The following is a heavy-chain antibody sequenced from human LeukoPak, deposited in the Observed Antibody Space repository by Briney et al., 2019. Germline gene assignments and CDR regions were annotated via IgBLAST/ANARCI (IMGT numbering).Heavy chain of an antibody. CDR1: GASTSHFY. CDR2: MHNSGSS. V-gene: IGHV4-59*01. Sequence: PSETLSLTCTVSGASTSHFYWNWIRQPPGRGLEWIGYMHNSGSSKHNPSLKSRVTISIDTSKNQFSLQLTSVTAADTAIYYCARSAEWLRNAFDSWGQGTMVSVSS. J-gene: IGHJ3*02. D-gene: IGHD5-12*01. CDR3: ARSAEWLRNAFDS.